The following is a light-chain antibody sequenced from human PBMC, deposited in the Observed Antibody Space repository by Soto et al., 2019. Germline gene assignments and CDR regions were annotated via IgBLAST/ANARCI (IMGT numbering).Light chain of an antibody. CDR2: DAS. CDR1: QSISSW. J-gene: IGKJ1*01. CDR3: QQYYSYSWT. V-gene: IGKV1-5*01. Sequence: GDRVTITCRASQSISSWLAWYQQKPGKAPKLLIYDASSLESGVPSRFSGSGSGTDFTLTISCPQSEDFATYYCQQYYSYSWTCGQGKKGDNK.